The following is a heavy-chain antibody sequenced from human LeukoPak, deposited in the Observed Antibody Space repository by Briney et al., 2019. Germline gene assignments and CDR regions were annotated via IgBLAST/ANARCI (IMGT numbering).Heavy chain of an antibody. J-gene: IGHJ3*02. V-gene: IGHV4-39*07. Sequence: PSETLSLTCTVSGGSISSSSYYWGWIRQPPGKGLEWIGSIYYSGSTYYNPSLKSRVTISVDTSKNQFSLKLSSVTAADTAVYYCARDMSLIVSFDIWGQGTMVTVSS. CDR1: GGSISSSSYY. CDR2: IYYSGST. D-gene: IGHD3-22*01. CDR3: ARDMSLIVSFDI.